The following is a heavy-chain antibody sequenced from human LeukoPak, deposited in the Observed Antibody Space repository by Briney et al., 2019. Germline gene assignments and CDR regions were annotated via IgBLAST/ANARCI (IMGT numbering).Heavy chain of an antibody. CDR2: MYYSGST. Sequence: PSETLSLTCTVSGDSFSNNCWSWIRQPPGKGPEWIGYMYYSGSTNYNPSLKSRATISVDRSKNQFSLKLSSVTAADTAVYYCARARVVPAAIDYWGQGTLVTVSS. CDR1: GDSFSNNC. V-gene: IGHV4-59*12. D-gene: IGHD2-2*01. J-gene: IGHJ4*02. CDR3: ARARVVPAAIDY.